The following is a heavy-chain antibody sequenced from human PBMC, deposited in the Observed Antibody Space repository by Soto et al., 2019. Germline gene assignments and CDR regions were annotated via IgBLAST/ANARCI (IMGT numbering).Heavy chain of an antibody. Sequence: PSETLSLTCTVSGGSISSSSYYWGWIRQPPGKGLEWIGSIYYSGSTYYNPSLKSRVTISVDTSKNQFSLKLSSVTAADTAVYYWARSDSNYAPFDYWGQGTLVNV. CDR2: IYYSGST. CDR1: GGSISSSSYY. V-gene: IGHV4-39*01. D-gene: IGHD4-4*01. CDR3: ARSDSNYAPFDY. J-gene: IGHJ4*02.